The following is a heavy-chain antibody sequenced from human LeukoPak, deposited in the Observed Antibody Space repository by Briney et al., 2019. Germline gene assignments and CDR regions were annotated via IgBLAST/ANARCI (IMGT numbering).Heavy chain of an antibody. CDR3: ARDSRGTYLHGMDV. CDR2: ISGSDGST. V-gene: IGHV3-23*01. J-gene: IGHJ6*02. Sequence: GGSLRLSCAASGFTFSIYAMSWVRQAPGKGLEWVSAISGSDGSTYYTDSVKGRFTISRDNSKNTLYLQMNSLRAEDTAVYYCARDSRGTYLHGMDVWGQGTTVTVSS. CDR1: GFTFSIYA.